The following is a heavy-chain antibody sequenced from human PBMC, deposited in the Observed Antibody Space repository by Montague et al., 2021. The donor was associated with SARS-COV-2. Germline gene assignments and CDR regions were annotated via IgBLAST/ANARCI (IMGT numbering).Heavy chain of an antibody. CDR1: GGSISSSNYY. D-gene: IGHD5-12*01. CDR2: IYDSGST. J-gene: IGHJ3*02. Sequence: SETLSLTCTVSGGSISSSNYYWDWIRQPPGKGLEWIGSIYDSGSTYYNPSLKSRVTISVDTSKSHFSLKLSSVTAADTAVYYCARRGRKLLPVATTIGGFDIWGQGTMVTVSS. V-gene: IGHV4-39*02. CDR3: ARRGRKLLPVATTIGGFDI.